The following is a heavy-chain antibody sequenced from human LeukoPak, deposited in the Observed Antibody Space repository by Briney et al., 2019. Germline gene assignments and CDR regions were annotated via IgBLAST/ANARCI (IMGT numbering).Heavy chain of an antibody. V-gene: IGHV3-20*04. CDR3: ARAKVSSGWYEILDY. Sequence: GGSLRLSCAASGFTFDDYGMSWVRQAPGKGLEWVSGINWNGGSTGYADSVKGRFTISRDNAKNSLYLQMNSLRAEVTALYYCARAKVSSGWYEILDYWGQGTLVTVSS. CDR1: GFTFDDYG. D-gene: IGHD6-19*01. J-gene: IGHJ4*02. CDR2: INWNGGST.